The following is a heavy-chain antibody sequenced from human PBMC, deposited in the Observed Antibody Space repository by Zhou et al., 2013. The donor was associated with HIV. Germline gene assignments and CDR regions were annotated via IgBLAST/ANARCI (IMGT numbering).Heavy chain of an antibody. CDR2: IIPLFGSA. CDR1: GGTFSSHG. J-gene: IGHJ4*02. D-gene: IGHD6-6*01. CDR3: ARDRSSSSSQLGY. Sequence: QVQLVQSGAEVKKPGSSTKVSCKASGGTFSSHGIHWVRQAPGQGLEWMGGIIPLFGSANYAQKFQGRVTITADESTSTAYMELSSLRSEDTAVYYCARDRSSSSSQLGYCGRGNPGHRPPQ. V-gene: IGHV1-69*12.